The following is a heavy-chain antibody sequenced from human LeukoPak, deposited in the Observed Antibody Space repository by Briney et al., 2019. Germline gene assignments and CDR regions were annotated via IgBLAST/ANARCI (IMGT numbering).Heavy chain of an antibody. D-gene: IGHD2-21*02. CDR2: INQSGST. V-gene: IGHV4-34*01. CDR3: VVTAIRIDY. Sequence: SETLSLTCAVYGGSFSGYYWSWIRQPPGKGLEWIGEINQSGSTNYNPSLKSRVTISVDTSKNQFSLKLSSVTAADTARGRGVVTAIRIDYWGQGTLVTVSS. J-gene: IGHJ4*02. CDR1: GGSFSGYY.